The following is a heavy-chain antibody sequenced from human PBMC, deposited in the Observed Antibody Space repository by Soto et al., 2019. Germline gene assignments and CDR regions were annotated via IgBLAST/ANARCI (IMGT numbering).Heavy chain of an antibody. V-gene: IGHV3-21*01. D-gene: IGHD2-15*01. Sequence: GSLRLSCAASGFTFSTYSMNWVRQAPGKGLEWVADITTSSSFRFYADSLKGRFTISRDDAKNSLYLQMNSLRVEDTGVYYCARDLGVALATLTLDSWGQGTLVTSPQ. J-gene: IGHJ4*02. CDR3: ARDLGVALATLTLDS. CDR1: GFTFSTYS. CDR2: ITTSSSFR.